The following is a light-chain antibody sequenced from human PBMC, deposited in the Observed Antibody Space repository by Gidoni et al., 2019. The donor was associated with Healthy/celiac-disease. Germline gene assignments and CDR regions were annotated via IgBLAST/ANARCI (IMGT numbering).Light chain of an antibody. CDR3: QQYNNWWT. J-gene: IGKJ1*01. CDR1: QSVSSN. Sequence: EIVMTHSPATLSVSPGERATLSCRASQSVSSNLDWYQQKPGQAPRLLIYGASTRANGSPARFSGSGSGTEFNLTISSLQSEDFAVYYCQQYNNWWTFGQGTKVEIK. V-gene: IGKV3-15*01. CDR2: GAS.